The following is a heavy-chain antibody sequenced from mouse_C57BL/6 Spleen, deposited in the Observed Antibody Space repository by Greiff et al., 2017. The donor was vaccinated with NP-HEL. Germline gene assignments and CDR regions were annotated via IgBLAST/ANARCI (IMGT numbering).Heavy chain of an antibody. D-gene: IGHD1-1*01. J-gene: IGHJ3*02. CDR3: ASSCYGSSLLGS. Sequence: QVQLKQSGPGLVQPSQSLSITCTVSGFSLTSYGLHWVRQSPGKGLEWLGVLWRGGSQDYNAAFMSRLSITNDNSNSQVFFKLNRLQAYDTAIYYCASSCYGSSLLGSWGQGTLVTVSA. CDR2: LWRGGSQ. V-gene: IGHV2-5*01. CDR1: GFSLTSYG.